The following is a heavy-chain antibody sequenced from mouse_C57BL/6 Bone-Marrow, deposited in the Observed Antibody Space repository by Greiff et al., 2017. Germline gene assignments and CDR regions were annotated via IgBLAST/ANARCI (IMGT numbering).Heavy chain of an antibody. CDR2: VYSGSGRI. D-gene: IGHD2-3*01. CDR3: ARHVSWLLYAMDY. CDR1: GYTFTEYT. V-gene: IGHV1-62-2*01. J-gene: IGHJ4*01. Sequence: VLLQQSGAELVKPGASVKLSCKASGYTFTEYTIHWVKQRSGQGLAWIGWVYSGSGRIKYNEKFKGKATLTAYQSFSTVYMELSRLTSEDSAVYFCARHVSWLLYAMDYWGQGTSVTVSS.